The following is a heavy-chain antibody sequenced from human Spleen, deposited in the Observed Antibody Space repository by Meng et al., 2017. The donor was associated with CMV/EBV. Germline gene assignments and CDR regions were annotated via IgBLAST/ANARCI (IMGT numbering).Heavy chain of an antibody. CDR2: ISYDGSNK. CDR1: GFTFSSYA. D-gene: IGHD1-1*01. J-gene: IGHJ4*02. V-gene: IGHV3-30-3*01. CDR3: ARGGTNYFDY. Sequence: SCKASGFTFSSYAMHWVRQAPGKGLEWVAVISYDGSNKYYADSVKGRFTISRDNSKNTLYLQMNSLRAEDTAVYYCARGGTNYFDYWGQGTLVTVSS.